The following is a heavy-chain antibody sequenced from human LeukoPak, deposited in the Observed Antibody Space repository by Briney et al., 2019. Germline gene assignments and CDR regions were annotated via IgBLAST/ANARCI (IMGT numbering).Heavy chain of an antibody. CDR3: ARGWRSSTSGTVLVY. V-gene: IGHV1-69*02. J-gene: IGHJ4*02. CDR2: IIPILGIA. CDR1: GGTFSSYT. Sequence: SVKVSCKASGGTFSSYTISWVRQAPGQGLEWMGRIIPILGIANYAQKFQGRVTITADKSTSTAYMELSSLTSEDTAVYYCARGWRSSTSGTVLVYWGQGTLVTVSS. D-gene: IGHD2-2*01.